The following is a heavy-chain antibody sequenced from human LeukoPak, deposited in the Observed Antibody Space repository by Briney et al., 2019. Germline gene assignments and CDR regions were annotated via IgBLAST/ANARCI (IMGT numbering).Heavy chain of an antibody. Sequence: ASVKVSCKASGYTFTGYYMYWVRQAPGQGLEWMGWINPNSGVTNYAQKFQCRVTMTRDTSISTAYMEVSSLRSDDTAVYFCARGRGSYSFDYWGQGTLVTVSS. D-gene: IGHD3-16*01. CDR2: INPNSGVT. CDR1: GYTFTGYY. CDR3: ARGRGSYSFDY. V-gene: IGHV1-2*02. J-gene: IGHJ4*02.